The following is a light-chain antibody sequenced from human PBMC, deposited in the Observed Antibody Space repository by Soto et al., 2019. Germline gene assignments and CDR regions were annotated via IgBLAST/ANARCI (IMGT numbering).Light chain of an antibody. V-gene: IGLV2-8*01. CDR1: SSDVGGYNY. Sequence: QSALTQPPSASGSPGQSVTISCTGTSSDVGGYNYVSWYQQHPDKAPKLMIYEVSKRPSGVPDRFSGSKSGNTASLTISGLQAEDEADYYCCSYAGSYTVVFGGGTKVTVL. CDR3: CSYAGSYTVV. CDR2: EVS. J-gene: IGLJ2*01.